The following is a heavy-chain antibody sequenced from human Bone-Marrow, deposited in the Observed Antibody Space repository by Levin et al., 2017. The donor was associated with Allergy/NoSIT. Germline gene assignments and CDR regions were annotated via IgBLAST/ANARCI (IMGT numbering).Heavy chain of an antibody. D-gene: IGHD1-14*01. Sequence: GGSLRLSCVGSSEMFRNYEMTWVRLVPGKGLEWISYMGARGSLSYADSVKGRFTVSRDNDKNTLYLHMNRLRLDDTALYYCADLYCSSGTCFFHYWGRGTQVTVSS. J-gene: IGHJ4*02. CDR2: MGARGSL. CDR1: SEMFRNYE. CDR3: ADLYCSSGTCFFHY. V-gene: IGHV3-48*03.